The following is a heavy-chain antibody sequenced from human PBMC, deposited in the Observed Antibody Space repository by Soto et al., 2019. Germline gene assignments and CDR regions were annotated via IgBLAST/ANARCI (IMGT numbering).Heavy chain of an antibody. J-gene: IGHJ6*03. Sequence: AGGSLRLSCAASGFTFSIYVMSWVRQAPGKGLEWVSNINSDGDTTYYVDSVKGRFTISRDNAKNSLYLQMSSLRADDTAVYYCARGRERGYSYSYYMDVWGKGTTVTVSS. V-gene: IGHV3-48*03. CDR1: GFTFSIYV. CDR2: INSDGDTT. CDR3: ARGRERGYSYSYYMDV. D-gene: IGHD1-26*01.